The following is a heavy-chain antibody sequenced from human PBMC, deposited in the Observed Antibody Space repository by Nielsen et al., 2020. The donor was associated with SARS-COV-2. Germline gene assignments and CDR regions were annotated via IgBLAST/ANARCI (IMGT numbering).Heavy chain of an antibody. V-gene: IGHV3-23*01. CDR3: AKGEYSYGYLYYFAY. D-gene: IGHD5-18*01. Sequence: GESLKISCVASGFTFSNYAMTWVRQAPGKGLEWVSGISGNGGRTYYADSVKGRFTISRDNSKNTLYLQMNSLRAEDTAVYYCAKGEYSYGYLYYFAYWGQGTLVTVSS. CDR1: GFTFSNYA. J-gene: IGHJ4*02. CDR2: ISGNGGRT.